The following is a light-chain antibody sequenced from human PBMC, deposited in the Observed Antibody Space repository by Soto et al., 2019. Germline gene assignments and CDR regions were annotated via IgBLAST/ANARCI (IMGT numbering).Light chain of an antibody. J-gene: IGLJ1*01. CDR3: SSYTTSSTFFYV. Sequence: QSALTQPASVSGSPGQSITISCTGTSSDVGGYNYVSWYQQYPGKAPKLMIYEVSNRPSGGSNRFSGAKSGNTASLTISGLQAEDEADDYCSSYTTSSTFFYVFGIGTKLTVL. CDR1: SSDVGGYNY. V-gene: IGLV2-14*01. CDR2: EVS.